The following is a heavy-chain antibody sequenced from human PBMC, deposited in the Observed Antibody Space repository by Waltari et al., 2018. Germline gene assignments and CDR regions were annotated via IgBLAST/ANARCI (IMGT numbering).Heavy chain of an antibody. Sequence: EVQLLESGGGLVQPGGSLTPSCRASGFTLTDFAMGWVRQAPGKGLEGVSTINSDGDLTYYADSVKGRFTISRDNSKNTLYLQVSSLRAEDTAVYYCAKGYYVAAYFDHWGQGTLVTVSS. CDR2: INSDGDLT. D-gene: IGHD3-16*01. V-gene: IGHV3-23*01. CDR3: AKGYYVAAYFDH. CDR1: GFTLTDFA. J-gene: IGHJ4*02.